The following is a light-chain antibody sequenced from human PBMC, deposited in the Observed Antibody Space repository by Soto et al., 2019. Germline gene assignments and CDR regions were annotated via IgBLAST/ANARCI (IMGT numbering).Light chain of an antibody. CDR3: QQNYSTPYT. CDR2: AAS. V-gene: IGKV1-39*01. Sequence: DIQMTQSPSSLSASVGDRITITCRASQSISSYLNWYQQRPGKAPNLLIYAASSLRSGVPSRFSGRGSGTEFTLTISSLTPEDIATYYCQQNYSTPYTFGQGTKLEIE. J-gene: IGKJ2*01. CDR1: QSISSY.